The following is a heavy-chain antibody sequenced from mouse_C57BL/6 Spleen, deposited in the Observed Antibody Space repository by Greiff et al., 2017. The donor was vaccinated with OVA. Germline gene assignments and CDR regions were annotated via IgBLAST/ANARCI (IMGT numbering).Heavy chain of an antibody. CDR2: ISSGSSTI. CDR3: ARPAVVDWYLDV. V-gene: IGHV5-17*01. Sequence: EVHLVESGGGLVKPGGSLKLSCAASGFTFSDYGMHWVRQAPEKGLEWVAYISSGSSTINYAETVKGRVTIPRDKAKNTLFLQLTSLRSEDAAMYYCARPAVVDWYLDVWGTGTTVTVSS. D-gene: IGHD1-1*01. CDR1: GFTFSDYG. J-gene: IGHJ1*03.